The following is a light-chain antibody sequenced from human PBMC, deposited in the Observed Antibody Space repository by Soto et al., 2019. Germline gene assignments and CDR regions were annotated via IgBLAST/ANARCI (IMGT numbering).Light chain of an antibody. J-gene: IGLJ3*02. V-gene: IGLV1-51*01. CDR3: ATRDNSRSAGV. Sequence: QSVLTQPPSVSAAPGQKVTISCSGGSSNIGSNFVSWYQQFPGTAPKLVIYDNDQRPSGIPDRFSGSKSGTSASLFITGLQTGDEADYYCATRDNSRSAGVFGGGTKLTVL. CDR1: SSNIGSNF. CDR2: DND.